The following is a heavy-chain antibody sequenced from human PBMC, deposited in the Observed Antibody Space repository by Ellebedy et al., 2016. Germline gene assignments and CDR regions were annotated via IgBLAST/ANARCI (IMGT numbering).Heavy chain of an antibody. V-gene: IGHV3-23*01. Sequence: GESLKISXAASGFTFSSSAMSWVRQAPGKGLEWVSGISGSGGRTYYADSVKGRFTISRDNSKNTLYLQMNSLRAEDTAVFYCAKLSSDSSGYYYFRLLAHFENWGQGTLVTVSS. CDR1: GFTFSSSA. D-gene: IGHD3-22*01. J-gene: IGHJ4*02. CDR3: AKLSSDSSGYYYFRLLAHFEN. CDR2: ISGSGGRT.